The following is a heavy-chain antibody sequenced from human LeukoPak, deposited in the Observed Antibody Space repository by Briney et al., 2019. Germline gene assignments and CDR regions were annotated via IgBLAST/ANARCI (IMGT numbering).Heavy chain of an antibody. Sequence: PGGSLRLSYAASGFTFSSYSMNWVRQAPGKGLEWVSSISSSSSYIYYADSVKGRFTISRDNAKNSLYLQMNSLRAEDTAVYYCARAYDSSGYYWYDMDVWGQGTTVTVSS. J-gene: IGHJ6*02. CDR1: GFTFSSYS. CDR3: ARAYDSSGYYWYDMDV. V-gene: IGHV3-21*01. D-gene: IGHD3-22*01. CDR2: ISSSSSYI.